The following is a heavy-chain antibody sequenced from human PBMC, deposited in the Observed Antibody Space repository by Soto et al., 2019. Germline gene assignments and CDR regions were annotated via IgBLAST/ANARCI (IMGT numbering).Heavy chain of an antibody. Sequence: QVQLVESGGGVVQPGRSLRLSCAASEFTFSDYAMHWVRQAPGKGLEWVAVISDDGDKVFYADSMKDRLTISRDNSKSTLFLQLTSLGPEDTALYGCARAHYHDSSGPNGHAFDIWGQGTLVTVSS. CDR1: EFTFSDYA. D-gene: IGHD3-22*01. V-gene: IGHV3-30-3*01. CDR3: ARAHYHDSSGPNGHAFDI. CDR2: ISDDGDKV. J-gene: IGHJ3*02.